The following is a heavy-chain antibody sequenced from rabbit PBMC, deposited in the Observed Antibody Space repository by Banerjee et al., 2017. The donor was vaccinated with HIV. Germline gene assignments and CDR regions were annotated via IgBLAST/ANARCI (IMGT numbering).Heavy chain of an antibody. CDR3: ARGDGNSSDL. D-gene: IGHD8-1*01. CDR1: GFTITTSDY. Sequence: QEQLEESGGDLVKPGASLTLTCTASGFTITTSDYMCWVRQAPGKGLEWIACIYVGSSSNTYYASWAKGRFTISKTSSTTVTLQMTSLTAADTATYFCARGDGNSSDLWGQGTLVTVS. J-gene: IGHJ3*01. CDR2: IYVGSSSNT. V-gene: IGHV1S45*01.